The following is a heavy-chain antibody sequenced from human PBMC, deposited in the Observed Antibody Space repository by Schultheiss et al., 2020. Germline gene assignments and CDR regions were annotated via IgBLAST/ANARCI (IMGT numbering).Heavy chain of an antibody. CDR3: ARVGPHSSSSRMDV. CDR2: IIPIFGTA. V-gene: IGHV1-69*05. Sequence: SVKVSCKASGGTFSSYAISWVRQAPGQGLEWMGGIIPIFGTANYAQKFQGRVTMTRDTSTSTVYMELSSLRSEDTAVYYCARVGPHSSSSRMDVWGKGTTVTVSS. CDR1: GGTFSSYA. D-gene: IGHD6-6*01. J-gene: IGHJ6*03.